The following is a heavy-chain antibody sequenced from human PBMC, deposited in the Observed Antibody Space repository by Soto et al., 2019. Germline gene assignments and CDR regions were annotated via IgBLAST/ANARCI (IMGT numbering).Heavy chain of an antibody. CDR1: GYTFTCYY. CDR2: INPNSGGT. D-gene: IGHD5-12*01. Sequence: GASVKVSCKASGYTFTCYYMHWVRQAPGQGLEWMGWINPNSGGTNYAQKFQGWVTMTRDTSISTAYMELSRLRSDDTAVYYCARGVATVHYYYGMAVWGQGTTVTVSS. CDR3: ARGVATVHYYYGMAV. J-gene: IGHJ6*02. V-gene: IGHV1-2*04.